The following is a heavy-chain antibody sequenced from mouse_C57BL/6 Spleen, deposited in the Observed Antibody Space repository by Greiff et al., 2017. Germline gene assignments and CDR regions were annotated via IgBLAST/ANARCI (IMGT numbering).Heavy chain of an antibody. Sequence: EVLLVESGGGLVKPGGSLKLSCAASGFTFSSYAMSWVRQTQEKRLEWVATISAGGSYTYYTDNVKGWITIARDNAKNNLYLQMSHLKSEDTAMYYCARDYYGSSWYFDVWGTGTTLTVSS. CDR2: ISAGGSYT. J-gene: IGHJ1*03. D-gene: IGHD1-1*01. V-gene: IGHV5-4*01. CDR1: GFTFSSYA. CDR3: ARDYYGSSWYFDV.